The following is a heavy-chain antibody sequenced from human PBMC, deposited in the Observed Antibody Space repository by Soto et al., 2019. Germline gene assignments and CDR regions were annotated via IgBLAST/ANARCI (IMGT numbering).Heavy chain of an antibody. D-gene: IGHD5-18*01. Sequence: QVQLVQSGAEVKKPGASVKVSYKASGYTFTSYGISWVRQAPGQGLAWMGWISAYNGNTNYAQKLQGRVTMTTDTYTSPAYMELRRLRSDDTAVYYCARDSSSYGGGFDYWGQGTLVTVSS. CDR1: GYTFTSYG. J-gene: IGHJ4*02. V-gene: IGHV1-18*04. CDR3: ARDSSSYGGGFDY. CDR2: ISAYNGNT.